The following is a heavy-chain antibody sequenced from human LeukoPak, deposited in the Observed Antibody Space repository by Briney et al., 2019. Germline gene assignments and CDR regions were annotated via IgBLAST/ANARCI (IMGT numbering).Heavy chain of an antibody. J-gene: IGHJ4*02. CDR3: ARLELGAMGTPFDY. CDR2: IYPGDCDN. V-gene: IGHV5-51*01. Sequence: EPLKISCKGSGYRFTSYWLGGLRPMAGKGLGRVGIIYPGDCDNRYRPSFQGQITTSDDKSIRPAFLQRSLLKTSETAMYYFARLELGAMGTPFDYWGQGTLVTVSS. D-gene: IGHD5-18*01. CDR1: GYRFTSYW.